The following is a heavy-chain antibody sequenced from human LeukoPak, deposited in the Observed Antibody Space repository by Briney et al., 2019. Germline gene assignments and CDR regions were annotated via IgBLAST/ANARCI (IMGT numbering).Heavy chain of an antibody. V-gene: IGHV3-7*03. CDR2: IKQDGREE. CDR3: ARDKEEGATKFDH. J-gene: IGHJ4*02. CDR1: GFTFSSYW. Sequence: GGSLRLSCVDSGFTFSSYWMTWVRQAPGKGLEWVANIKQDGREEYYLDSVKGRFTISRDNAKSSLHLQMTSLGTEDTAVYYCARDKEEGATKFDHWGLGALVTVSS. D-gene: IGHD1-26*01.